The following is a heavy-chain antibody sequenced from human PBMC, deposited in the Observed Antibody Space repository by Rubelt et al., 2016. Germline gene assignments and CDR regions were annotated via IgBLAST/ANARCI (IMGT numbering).Heavy chain of an antibody. V-gene: IGHV4-39*01. Sequence: QVQLQESGPGLVKPSETLSLTCTVSGGSISSNSYHWGWIRQPPGKGLAWIGSIFYSGSTYHNSPLKSRVTISVDTSKNQVPLRRTSVPAEDVFVYSCGRRDAAFVFGCWGQRTMVTVSS. D-gene: IGHD3-3*02. J-gene: IGHJ4*02. CDR2: IFYSGST. CDR3: GRRDAAFVFGC. CDR1: GGSISSNSYH.